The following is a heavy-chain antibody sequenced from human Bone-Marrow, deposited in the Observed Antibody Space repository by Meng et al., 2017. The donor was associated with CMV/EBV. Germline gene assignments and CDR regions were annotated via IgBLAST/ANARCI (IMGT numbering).Heavy chain of an antibody. Sequence: LCCAASGFNVRSNYMRWVRQAPGKGLEWVSVIYSGGSTYYADSVKGRFTISRDNSKNTLYLQMNSLRAEDTAVYYCARDVSSGQFDYWGQGTLVTLSS. CDR3: ARDVSSGQFDY. CDR1: GFNVRSNY. D-gene: IGHD6-19*01. V-gene: IGHV3-53*01. J-gene: IGHJ4*02. CDR2: IYSGGST.